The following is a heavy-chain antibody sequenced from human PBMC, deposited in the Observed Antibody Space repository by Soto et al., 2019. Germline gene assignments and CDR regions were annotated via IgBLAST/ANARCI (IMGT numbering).Heavy chain of an antibody. CDR2: ISSSSSTI. Sequence: GALRLSFAASGFTFSSYSMNWVRQAPGKGLEWVSYISSSSSTIYYADSVKGRFTISRDNAKNSLYLQMNSLRDEDTAVYYCARDGELLDYGDYWGQGTLVTVSS. J-gene: IGHJ4*02. D-gene: IGHD1-26*01. CDR1: GFTFSSYS. CDR3: ARDGELLDYGDY. V-gene: IGHV3-48*02.